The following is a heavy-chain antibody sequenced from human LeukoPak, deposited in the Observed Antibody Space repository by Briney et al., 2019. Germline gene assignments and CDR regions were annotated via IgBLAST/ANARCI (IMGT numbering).Heavy chain of an antibody. CDR1: GFTFSSYA. Sequence: GGSLRLSCAATGFTFSSYAMSWVRQAPGKGLEWVSAISGSGGSTYYADSVKGRFTISRDNSKNTLYLQMNSLRAEDTAVYYCAKARGYSGYDRGNLDYWGQGTLVTVSS. V-gene: IGHV3-23*01. CDR2: ISGSGGST. J-gene: IGHJ4*02. D-gene: IGHD5-12*01. CDR3: AKARGYSGYDRGNLDY.